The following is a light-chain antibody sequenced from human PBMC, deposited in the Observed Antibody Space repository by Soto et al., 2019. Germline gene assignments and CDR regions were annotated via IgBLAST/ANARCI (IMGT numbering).Light chain of an antibody. J-gene: IGLJ1*01. CDR3: GSHSSSITLHV. CDR2: DVS. CDR1: SSDVGGSNY. Sequence: QSALTQPASVSGSPGQSITISCTGTSSDVGGSNYVSWYQQHPGKAPKLMIYDVSNRPSGVSNRFSGSKSGNTASLTISGLQAEDDADYSCGSHSSSITLHVFGTGTNLTVL. V-gene: IGLV2-14*03.